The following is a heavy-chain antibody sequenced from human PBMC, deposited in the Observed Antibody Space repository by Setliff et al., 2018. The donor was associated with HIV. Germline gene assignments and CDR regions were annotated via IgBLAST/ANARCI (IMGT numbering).Heavy chain of an antibody. CDR1: GFTFSRFD. CDR3: AKVGREYNGYDLTFDS. D-gene: IGHD5-12*01. Sequence: PGGSLRLSCAASGFTFSRFDMNWVRQVPGKGLEWVALTWYDGRTTYYADSVKGRFTISRDNSKNTLNLQMNTLRAEDTAMYYCAKVGREYNGYDLTFDSWGQGTLVTVSS. V-gene: IGHV3-30*02. J-gene: IGHJ4*02. CDR2: TWYDGRTT.